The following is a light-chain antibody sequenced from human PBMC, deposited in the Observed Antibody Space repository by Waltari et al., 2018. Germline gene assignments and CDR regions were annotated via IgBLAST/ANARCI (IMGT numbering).Light chain of an antibody. V-gene: IGKV1D-13*01. CDR3: QQFINDPLT. J-gene: IGKJ3*01. CDR1: QDIVSA. CDR2: AAP. Sequence: AIQLTQSPSSLSASVGHRVTIPCRASQDIVSALAWYQLKPGRAPKLLISAAPTLEAGVPSRFGGIGSGTAFTLSISSLQPEDFATYYCQQFINDPLTFGPGTTVDVK.